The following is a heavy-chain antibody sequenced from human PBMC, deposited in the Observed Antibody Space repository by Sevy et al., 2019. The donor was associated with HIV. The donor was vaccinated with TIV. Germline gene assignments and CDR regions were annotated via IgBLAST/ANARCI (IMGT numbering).Heavy chain of an antibody. CDR1: GFTFRSYS. CDR3: ARINCTNGVCFQGYYYYAMDV. J-gene: IGHJ6*02. CDR2: ISTESTYI. Sequence: GALRLSCAASGFTFRSYSMNWVRQAPGKGLEWISSISTESTYIYYADSLKGRFTISRDNAKNSLFLQMNSLRAEDTAVYYCARINCTNGVCFQGYYYYAMDVWGQGTTVTVSS. D-gene: IGHD2-8*01. V-gene: IGHV3-21*01.